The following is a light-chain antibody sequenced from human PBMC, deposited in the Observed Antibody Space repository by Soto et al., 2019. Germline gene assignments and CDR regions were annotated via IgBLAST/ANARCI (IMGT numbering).Light chain of an antibody. Sequence: TLSLSPGERATLSCRASQSVSSSYLAWYQQKPGQAPRLLIYGASSRATGIPDRFSGSGSGTGFTLTISRLEPEDFAVYYCQQYGSSPYTFGQGTKLEIK. J-gene: IGKJ2*01. CDR2: GAS. CDR3: QQYGSSPYT. V-gene: IGKV3-20*01. CDR1: QSVSSSY.